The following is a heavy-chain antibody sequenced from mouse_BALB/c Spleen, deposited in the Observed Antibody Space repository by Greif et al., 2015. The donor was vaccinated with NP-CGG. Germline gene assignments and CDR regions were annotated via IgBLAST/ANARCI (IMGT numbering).Heavy chain of an antibody. CDR1: GFNIKAYS. CDR3: TLYGNYEYYAMDD. CDR2: IDPGNVDT. D-gene: IGHD2-10*02. J-gene: IGHJ4*01. V-gene: IGHV14-4*02. Sequence: EVHLHQSGAELVRSVSSVKLSCTASGFNIKAYSMHWVTHRPEQGLDWLGWIDPGNVDTAYAPQFQGTATMPAATSSHTAYLQRSSRTSEDTAVYYWTLYGNYEYYAMDDWGQGTSGT.